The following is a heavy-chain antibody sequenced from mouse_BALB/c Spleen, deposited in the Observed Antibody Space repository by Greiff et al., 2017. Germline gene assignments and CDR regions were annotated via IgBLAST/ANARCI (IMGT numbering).Heavy chain of an antibody. CDR1: GFTFSSYG. V-gene: IGHV5-6-3*01. CDR3: ARGGLYDGYSWFAY. J-gene: IGHJ3*01. D-gene: IGHD2-3*01. CDR2: INSNGGST. Sequence: EVQVVESGGGLVQPGGSLKLSCAASGFTFSSYGMSWVRQTPDKRLELVATINSNGGSTYYPDSVKGRFTISRDNAKNTLYLQMSSLKSEDTAMYYCARGGLYDGYSWFAYWGQGTLVTVSA.